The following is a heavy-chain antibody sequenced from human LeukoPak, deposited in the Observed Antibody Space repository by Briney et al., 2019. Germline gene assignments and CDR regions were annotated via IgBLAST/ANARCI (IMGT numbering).Heavy chain of an antibody. CDR2: IYHSGGN. CDR1: GDSISRSGSA. J-gene: IGHJ4*02. CDR3: ARDFIAQSPIPAF. Sequence: SQTLSLTCAVAGDSISRSGSAWSWIRQPPGKGLEWIGYIYHSGGNYYTPSIKSRVTISLDSSKQQFSLKLNSVTAADTAVYYCARDFIAQSPIPAFWGQGTLVSVSS. V-gene: IGHV4-30-2*01. D-gene: IGHD3-3*02.